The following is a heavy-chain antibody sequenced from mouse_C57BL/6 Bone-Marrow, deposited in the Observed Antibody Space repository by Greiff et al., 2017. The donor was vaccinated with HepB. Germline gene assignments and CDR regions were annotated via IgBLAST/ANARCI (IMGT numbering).Heavy chain of an antibody. J-gene: IGHJ1*03. Sequence: EVKLEESGGGLVKPGGSLKLSCAASGFTFSSYAMSWVRQTPEKRLEWVATISDGGSYTYYPDNVKGRFTISRDNAKNNLYLQMSHLKSEDTAMYYCASSTGTERYFDVWGTGTTVTVSS. CDR2: ISDGGSYT. V-gene: IGHV5-4*03. CDR3: ASSTGTERYFDV. CDR1: GFTFSSYA. D-gene: IGHD4-1*01.